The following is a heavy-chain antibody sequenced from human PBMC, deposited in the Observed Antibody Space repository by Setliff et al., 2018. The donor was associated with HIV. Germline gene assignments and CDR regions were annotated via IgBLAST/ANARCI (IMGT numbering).Heavy chain of an antibody. CDR1: GYSISSGYF. D-gene: IGHD2-15*01. CDR2: IYHSGRA. V-gene: IGHV4-38-2*01. J-gene: IGHJ4*02. Sequence: ASETLSLTCAVSGYSISSGYFWGWIRQPPGKGLEWIGSIYHSGRAYYNPSLKSRVTISIQTSKNQFSLKLTSVTAADTAVYYCARSGCKGGSCWSHSVMVCWGQGALVTVSS. CDR3: ARSGCKGGSCWSHSVMVC.